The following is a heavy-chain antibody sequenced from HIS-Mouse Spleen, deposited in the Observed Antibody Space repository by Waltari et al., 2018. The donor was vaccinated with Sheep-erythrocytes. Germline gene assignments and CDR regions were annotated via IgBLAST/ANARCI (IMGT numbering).Heavy chain of an antibody. Sequence: QVQLVESGGGVVQPGRSLRLSCAASGFTFSSYAMHWVRQAPGKGLEWVAVISYDGSNKAYAESVNGRLTISRDNSKNTLYLQMNSLGAEDTAVYYCARDGDPDYWYFDLWGRGTLVTVSS. CDR1: GFTFSSYA. D-gene: IGHD7-27*01. V-gene: IGHV3-30*04. CDR3: ARDGDPDYWYFDL. J-gene: IGHJ2*01. CDR2: ISYDGSNK.